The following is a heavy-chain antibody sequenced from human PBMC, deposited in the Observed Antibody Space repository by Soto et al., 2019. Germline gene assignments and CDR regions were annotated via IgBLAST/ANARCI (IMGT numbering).Heavy chain of an antibody. CDR2: IYWNDDK. D-gene: IGHD6-19*01. V-gene: IGHV2-5*01. CDR3: AHSLQLQSQTGWFDS. J-gene: IGHJ5*01. CDR1: GFSFSTSGVG. Sequence: QITLKESGRTLVKPTQTLTLTCTFSGFSFSTSGVGVGWIRQPPGKALEWLALIYWNDDKRYTPSLNTRLTITKDISKNQVVLTMTDMDPVDTATYYCAHSLQLQSQTGWFDSWGQGTLVTVSS.